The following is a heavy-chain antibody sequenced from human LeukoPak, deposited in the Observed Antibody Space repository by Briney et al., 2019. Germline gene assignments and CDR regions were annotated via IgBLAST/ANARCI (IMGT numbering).Heavy chain of an antibody. CDR3: ARHDSYIPY. Sequence: GGSLRLSCAASGFTSTNYAMSWVRQAPGKGLEWVSGISDVEKIPYYSDSVKGRFTISRDNSKKTVYLQMNNLRAEDTAVYFCARHDSYIPYWGQGIPVTVSS. J-gene: IGHJ4*02. V-gene: IGHV3-23*01. CDR2: ISDVEKIP. D-gene: IGHD3-10*01. CDR1: GFTSTNYA.